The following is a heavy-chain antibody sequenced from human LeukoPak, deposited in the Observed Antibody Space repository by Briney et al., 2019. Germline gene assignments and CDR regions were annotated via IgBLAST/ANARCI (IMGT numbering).Heavy chain of an antibody. V-gene: IGHV3-7*01. CDR2: IKEDGTTI. CDR1: GFTFSNYW. CDR3: ASRGPNLRHFDY. Sequence: GGSLRLSCTASGFTFSNYWMGWVRQAPGKGLEWVTNIKEDGTTIYYVDSVKGRFTISRDNAKNSLYLQMNSVRDEDTAVYYCASRGPNLRHFDYWGQGTLVTVSS. D-gene: IGHD3-10*01. J-gene: IGHJ4*02.